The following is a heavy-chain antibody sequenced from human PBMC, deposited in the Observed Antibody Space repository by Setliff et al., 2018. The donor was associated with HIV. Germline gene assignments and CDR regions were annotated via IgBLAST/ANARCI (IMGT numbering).Heavy chain of an antibody. CDR1: GGSFSGYY. V-gene: IGHV4-34*01. CDR3: ARQPPLSALQVWFGDY. J-gene: IGHJ4*02. Sequence: SETLSLTCAVYGGSFSGYYWSWIRQPPGKGLEWIGEINHSGSTNYKPSLTSRVTISVDTSKNQFSLKLTSVTAADTAVYYCARQPPLSALQVWFGDYWGQGILVTVSS. CDR2: INHSGST. D-gene: IGHD3-10*01.